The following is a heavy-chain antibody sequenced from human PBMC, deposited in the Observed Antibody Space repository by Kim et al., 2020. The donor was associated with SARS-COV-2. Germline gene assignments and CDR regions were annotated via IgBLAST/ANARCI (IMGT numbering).Heavy chain of an antibody. Sequence: STYCADSVKRRFTISRDKSMSTLYLQMNSLRAEDTAVYYWAKLRGPSFDYWGQGTLVTVSS. D-gene: IGHD3-10*01. CDR2: ST. CDR3: AKLRGPSFDY. V-gene: IGHV3-23*01. J-gene: IGHJ4*02.